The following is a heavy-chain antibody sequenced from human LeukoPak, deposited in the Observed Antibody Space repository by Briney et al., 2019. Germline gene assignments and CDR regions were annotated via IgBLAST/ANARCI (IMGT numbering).Heavy chain of an antibody. Sequence: GGSLRLSCAASGFTFSSYWMHWVRQAPGKGLVWVSRINSDGSSTSYADSAKGRFTISTDNAKNTLYLQMNSLRAEDTAVYYCARATVVAVGLDYWGQGTLVTVSS. J-gene: IGHJ4*02. V-gene: IGHV3-74*01. CDR2: INSDGSST. CDR1: GFTFSSYW. D-gene: IGHD3-22*01. CDR3: ARATVVAVGLDY.